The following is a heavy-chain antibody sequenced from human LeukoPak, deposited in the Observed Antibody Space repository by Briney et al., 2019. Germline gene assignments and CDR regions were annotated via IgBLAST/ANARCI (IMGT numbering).Heavy chain of an antibody. Sequence: PGGSLRLSCAVSGFTFSSYGLHWVRQAPGKGLEWVAFIRYDGSNKYYADSVRGRFTISRDNSKNTLYLQMNSLRVEDTAVYYCAKDQALAGIQLWLRTFDHWGQGTLVTVSS. D-gene: IGHD5-18*01. J-gene: IGHJ4*02. CDR1: GFTFSSYG. CDR2: IRYDGSNK. CDR3: AKDQALAGIQLWLRTFDH. V-gene: IGHV3-30*02.